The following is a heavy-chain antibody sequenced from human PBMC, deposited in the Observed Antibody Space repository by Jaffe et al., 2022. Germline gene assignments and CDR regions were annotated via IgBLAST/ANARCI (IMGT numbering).Heavy chain of an antibody. V-gene: IGHV4-34*01. CDR2: INHSGST. Sequence: QVQLQQWGAGLLKPSETLSLTCAVYGGSFSGYYWSWIRQPPGKGLEWIGEINHSGSTNYNPSLKSRVTISVDTSKNQFSLKLSSVTAADTAVYYCARAPGYCSGGSCDYWGQGTLVTVSS. D-gene: IGHD2-15*01. CDR3: ARAPGYCSGGSCDY. CDR1: GGSFSGYY. J-gene: IGHJ4*02.